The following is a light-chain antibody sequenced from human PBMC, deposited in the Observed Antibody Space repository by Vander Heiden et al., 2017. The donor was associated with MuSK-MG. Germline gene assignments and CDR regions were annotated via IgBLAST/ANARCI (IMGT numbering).Light chain of an antibody. CDR1: QNIGTC. Sequence: DIQMTQSPSSVSASVGDRVTITCRASQNIGTCLDWYQQKPGKVPKLLIYAASTLQSGVPSRFSGSGSGTDFTLSITRLQAEDFATYFCQQAFRTPLTFGHGTKVDIK. CDR2: AAS. CDR3: QQAFRTPLT. J-gene: IGKJ3*01. V-gene: IGKV1-39*01.